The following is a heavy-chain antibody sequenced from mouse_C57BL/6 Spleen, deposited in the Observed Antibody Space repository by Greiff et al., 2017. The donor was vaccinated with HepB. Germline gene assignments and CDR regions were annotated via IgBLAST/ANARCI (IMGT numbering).Heavy chain of an antibody. D-gene: IGHD2-3*01. J-gene: IGHJ2*01. Sequence: EVQRVESEGGLVQPGSSMKLSCTASGFTFSDYYMAWVRQVPEKGLEWVANINYDGSSTYYLDSLKSRFIISRDNAKNILYLQMSSLKSEDTATYYCARDSGYFPFDYWGQGTTLTVSS. CDR2: INYDGSST. V-gene: IGHV5-16*01. CDR3: ARDSGYFPFDY. CDR1: GFTFSDYY.